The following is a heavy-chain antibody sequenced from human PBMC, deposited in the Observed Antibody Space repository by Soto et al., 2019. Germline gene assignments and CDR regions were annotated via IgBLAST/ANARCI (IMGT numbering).Heavy chain of an antibody. CDR1: GFTFSSYA. CDR2: ISGSGGST. V-gene: IGHV3-23*01. D-gene: IGHD3-22*01. J-gene: IGHJ4*02. CDR3: AAGGSGYYAN. Sequence: GGSLRLSCAASGFTFSSYAMSWVRQAPGKGLEWVSAISGSGGSTYYADSVKGRFTISRDNAKNTLYLQMNSLRVEDAAVYYCAAGGSGYYANWGQGTLVTVS.